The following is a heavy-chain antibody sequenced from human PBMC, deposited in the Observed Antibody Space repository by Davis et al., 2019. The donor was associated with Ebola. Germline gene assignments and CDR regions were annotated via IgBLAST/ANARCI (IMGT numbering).Heavy chain of an antibody. CDR1: GFTFSSYW. Sequence: PGGSLRLSCAASGFTFSSYWMSWVRQAPGKGLEWVANIKQDGSEKYYVDSVKGRFTISRDNAKNSLYLQMNSLRAEDTAVYYCAKDLEVTTNPGIDYWGQGTLVTVSS. J-gene: IGHJ4*02. V-gene: IGHV3-7*01. D-gene: IGHD4-17*01. CDR3: AKDLEVTTNPGIDY. CDR2: IKQDGSEK.